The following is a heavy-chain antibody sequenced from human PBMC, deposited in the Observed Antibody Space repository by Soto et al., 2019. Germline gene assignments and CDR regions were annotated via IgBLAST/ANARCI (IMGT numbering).Heavy chain of an antibody. CDR1: GGTFSSYA. Sequence: QVQLVQSGAEVKKPGSSVKVSCKASGGTFSSYAISWVRQAPGQGLEWMGGIIPIFGTANYAQKFQGRVTITADESTSTAYMELSSLRSEDTAVYYCARDLKPSYCSGGSRYSYNWFDPWGQGTLVTVSS. CDR2: IIPIFGTA. V-gene: IGHV1-69*01. D-gene: IGHD2-15*01. CDR3: ARDLKPSYCSGGSRYSYNWFDP. J-gene: IGHJ5*02.